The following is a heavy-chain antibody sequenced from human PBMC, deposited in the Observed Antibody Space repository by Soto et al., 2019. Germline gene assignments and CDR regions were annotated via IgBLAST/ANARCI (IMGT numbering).Heavy chain of an antibody. D-gene: IGHD2-15*01. CDR2: INSDGSST. V-gene: IGHV3-74*01. CDR1: GFTFSNYW. Sequence: EVQLVESGGGLVQPGGSLRLSCAASGFTFSNYWMHWVRQVPGKGLVWVSRINSDGSSTGYADSVMGRFTISRDNAKNTVYLQMNSLRAEDTAVYYCARDHGYCSGGSCYVAGYWGQGTLVTVSS. J-gene: IGHJ4*02. CDR3: ARDHGYCSGGSCYVAGY.